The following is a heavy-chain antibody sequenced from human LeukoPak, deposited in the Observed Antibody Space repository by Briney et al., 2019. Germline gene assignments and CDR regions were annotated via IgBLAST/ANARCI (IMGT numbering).Heavy chain of an antibody. D-gene: IGHD3-10*01. V-gene: IGHV3-23*01. Sequence: GGSLRLSCAASGFTFSTYAMSWVRQAPGKGLEWVSAISGSGGSTYYADSVKGRFTISRDNSKKTLYLQMSGLRAEDTALYYCAKELWFGALDYWGQGTLVTVSS. CDR2: ISGSGGST. CDR1: GFTFSTYA. CDR3: AKELWFGALDY. J-gene: IGHJ4*02.